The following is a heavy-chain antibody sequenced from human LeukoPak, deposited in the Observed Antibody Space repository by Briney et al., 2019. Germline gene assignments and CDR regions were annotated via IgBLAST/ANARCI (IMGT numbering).Heavy chain of an antibody. V-gene: IGHV1-8*01. Sequence: ASVKVSCKSSGYTFTSYDINWVRQATGQGLEWMGWMNPNSGNTGYAQKFQGRVTMTRNTSISTAYMELSSLRSEDTAVYYCAADQPSAYYYDSSGYYYWGQGTLVTVSS. J-gene: IGHJ4*02. CDR2: MNPNSGNT. D-gene: IGHD3-22*01. CDR3: AADQPSAYYYDSSGYYY. CDR1: GYTFTSYD.